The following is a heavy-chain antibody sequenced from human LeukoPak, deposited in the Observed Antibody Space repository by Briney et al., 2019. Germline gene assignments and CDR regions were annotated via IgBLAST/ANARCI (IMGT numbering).Heavy chain of an antibody. D-gene: IGHD3-10*01. CDR3: ARHFGGRAHYMDV. Sequence: GESLKISCRGSGYSFTSYWIAWVRQMPGKGLEWMGTIYLGDSDTRYSPSFQGQVTISADKSISTAYLQWSSLKASDTAMYYCARHFGGRAHYMDVWGKGTTVTVSS. CDR2: IYLGDSDT. CDR1: GYSFTSYW. J-gene: IGHJ6*03. V-gene: IGHV5-51*01.